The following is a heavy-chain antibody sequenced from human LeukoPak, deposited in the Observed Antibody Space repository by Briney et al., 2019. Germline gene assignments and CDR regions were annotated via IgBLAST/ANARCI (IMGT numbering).Heavy chain of an antibody. CDR2: IYYSGST. V-gene: IGHV4-59*01. CDR3: ARDPGSPYGMDV. Sequence: SETLSLTCTVSGGSISSYYWSWIRQPPGKGLEWIGYIYYSGSTNYNPSLKSRVTISVDTSKNQFSLKLSSVTAADTAVYYCARDPGSPYGMDVWGQGTTVTVFS. J-gene: IGHJ6*02. CDR1: GGSISSYY.